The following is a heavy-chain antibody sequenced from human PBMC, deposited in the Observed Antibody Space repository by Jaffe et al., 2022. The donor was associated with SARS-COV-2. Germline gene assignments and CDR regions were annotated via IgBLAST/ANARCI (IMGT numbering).Heavy chain of an antibody. CDR1: EFIFSTYA. CDR2: ISDSGGST. V-gene: IGHV3-23*01. J-gene: IGHJ4*02. Sequence: EVRLLESGGGLVQPGGSLRLSCAASEFIFSTYAMNWVRQAPGKGLEWVSSISDSGGSTFYADSVKGRFTISRDNSKNTLYLQLNSLRADDTAVYYCAKGRGEYSPDYWGQGTRVTVSS. CDR3: AKGRGEYSPDY. D-gene: IGHD2-21*01.